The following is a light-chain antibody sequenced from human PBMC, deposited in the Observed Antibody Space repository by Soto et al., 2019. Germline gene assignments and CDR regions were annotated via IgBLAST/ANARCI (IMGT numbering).Light chain of an antibody. V-gene: IGKV1-5*03. CDR1: QTISSW. CDR2: KAS. Sequence: DIQMTQSPSTLSGSVGDRVTITCRASQTISSWLAWYQQKPGKAPKLLIYKASTLKSGVTSRFSGSGSGTEFSLTISSLPPDDFATYYCQHYNSYSEAFGQGTKVELK. J-gene: IGKJ1*01. CDR3: QHYNSYSEA.